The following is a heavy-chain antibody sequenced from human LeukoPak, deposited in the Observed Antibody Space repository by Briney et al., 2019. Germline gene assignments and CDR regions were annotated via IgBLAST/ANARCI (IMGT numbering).Heavy chain of an antibody. D-gene: IGHD6-19*01. Sequence: PSETLSLTCTVSGGSISSYYWSWIRQPPGKGLEWIGYIYYSGSTNYNPSLKSRVTISVDTSKNQFSLKLSSVTAADTAVCYCASSGYSSGWYDYWGQGTLVTVSS. J-gene: IGHJ4*02. V-gene: IGHV4-59*01. CDR2: IYYSGST. CDR1: GGSISSYY. CDR3: ASSGYSSGWYDY.